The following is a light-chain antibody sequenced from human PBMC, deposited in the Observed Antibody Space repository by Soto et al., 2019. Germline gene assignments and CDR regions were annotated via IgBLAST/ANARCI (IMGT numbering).Light chain of an antibody. V-gene: IGLV2-14*01. CDR1: SSDVGGYNY. J-gene: IGLJ1*01. CDR3: QSYDSSLSGYV. Sequence: QSALTQSASVSGSPGQSITISCTGTSSDVGGYNYVSWYQQHPGKAPKLMIYEVTYRPSGVPDRFSGSKSGTSASLAITGLQAEDEADYYCQSYDSSLSGYVFGTGTKLTVL. CDR2: EVT.